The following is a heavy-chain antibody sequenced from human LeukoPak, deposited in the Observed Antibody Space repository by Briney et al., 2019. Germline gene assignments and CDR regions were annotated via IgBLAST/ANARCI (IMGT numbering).Heavy chain of an antibody. J-gene: IGHJ4*02. D-gene: IGHD5-18*01. CDR3: ARGGRLHVDY. CDR2: IYYSGST. CDR1: GGSISSSSYY. V-gene: IGHV4-39*07. Sequence: PSETLSLTCTVSGGSISSSSYYWGWIRQPPGKGLEWIGSIYYSGSTYYNPSLKSRVTISVDTSKNQFSLKLSSVTAADTAVYYCARGGRLHVDYWGQGTLVTVSS.